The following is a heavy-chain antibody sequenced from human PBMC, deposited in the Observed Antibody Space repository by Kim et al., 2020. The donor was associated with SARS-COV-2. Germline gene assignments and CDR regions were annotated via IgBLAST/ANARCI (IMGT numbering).Heavy chain of an antibody. CDR1: GFIFTDYY. V-gene: IGHV3-11*01. Sequence: GGSLRLSCAASGFIFTDYYMNWIRQAPGKGLEWVSYIIPSDSTTYYADSVRGRFTVSRDNTKKSLYLQMDSLRAEDTAVYYCARGRYYYGSGSGMDVWGQGTPVTVS. CDR3: ARGRYYYGSGSGMDV. CDR2: IIPSDSTT. D-gene: IGHD3-10*01. J-gene: IGHJ6*02.